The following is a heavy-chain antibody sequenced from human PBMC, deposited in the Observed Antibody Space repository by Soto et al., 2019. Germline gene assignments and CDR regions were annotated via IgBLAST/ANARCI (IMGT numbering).Heavy chain of an antibody. Sequence: GGSLRLSCAASGFTLRSYWMSWVRQAPGKGLEWASAISAGGGSTYYADSVKGRFTISRDNSINTLYLQMNSLRTEDTAVYYCAHPRGYGVFDAYDIWGQGAMVTVSS. D-gene: IGHD4-17*01. CDR2: ISAGGGST. CDR3: AHPRGYGVFDAYDI. CDR1: GFTLRSYW. V-gene: IGHV3-23*01. J-gene: IGHJ3*02.